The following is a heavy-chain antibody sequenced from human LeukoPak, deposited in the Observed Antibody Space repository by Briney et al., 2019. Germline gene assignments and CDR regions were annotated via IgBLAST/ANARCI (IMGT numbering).Heavy chain of an antibody. V-gene: IGHV1-2*02. CDR1: GYTFTGYY. CDR3: ARDPGGDNYDFWSGYFFDY. Sequence: VASVKVSCKASGYTFTGYYMHWVRQAPGQGLEWMGWINPNSGGTNYAQKFQGRVTMTRNTSISTAYMELSRLRSDDTAVYYCARDPGGDNYDFWSGYFFDYWGQGTLVTVSS. D-gene: IGHD3-3*01. CDR2: INPNSGGT. J-gene: IGHJ4*02.